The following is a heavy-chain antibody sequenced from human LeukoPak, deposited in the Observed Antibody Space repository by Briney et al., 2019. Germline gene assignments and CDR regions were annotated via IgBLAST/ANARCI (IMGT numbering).Heavy chain of an antibody. J-gene: IGHJ4*02. CDR2: INPNSGGT. D-gene: IGHD6-19*01. CDR3: ARDGTMYSSGWDGGFDY. CDR1: GYTFTGYY. V-gene: IGHV1-2*02. Sequence: ASVKVSCKASGYTFTGYYMHWVRQAPGQGLEWMGWINPNSGGTNYAQKFQGRVTMARDTSISTAYMELSRLRSDDTAVYYCARDGTMYSSGWDGGFDYWGQGTLVTVSS.